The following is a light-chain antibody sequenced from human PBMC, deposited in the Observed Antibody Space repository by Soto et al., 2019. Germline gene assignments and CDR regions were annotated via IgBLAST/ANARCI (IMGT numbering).Light chain of an antibody. J-gene: IGLJ2*01. CDR1: SSNIGAGYD. CDR2: GNS. Sequence: QSVLTQPPSVSGAPGQRVTISCTGSSSNIGAGYDVHWYRQLPGTAPKLLIYGNSNRPSGVPDRFSSSKSGTSASLAITGLQAEDEADYYCQSYDSSLSGYVVFGGGTKLTVL. V-gene: IGLV1-40*01. CDR3: QSYDSSLSGYVV.